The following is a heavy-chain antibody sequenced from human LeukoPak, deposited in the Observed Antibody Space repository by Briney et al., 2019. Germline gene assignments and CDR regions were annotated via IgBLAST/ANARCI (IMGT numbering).Heavy chain of an antibody. D-gene: IGHD3-22*01. CDR2: ISYDGSNK. CDR1: GFTFSSYT. CDR3: ARDAPYYYDSSGPPGGY. V-gene: IGHV3-30*04. J-gene: IGHJ4*02. Sequence: GGFLRLSCSASGFTFSSYTMHWVRQAPGKGLEWVAVISYDGSNKYYADSVKGRFTISRDNSKNTLYLQMNSLRAEDTAVYYCARDAPYYYDSSGPPGGYWGQGTLVTVSS.